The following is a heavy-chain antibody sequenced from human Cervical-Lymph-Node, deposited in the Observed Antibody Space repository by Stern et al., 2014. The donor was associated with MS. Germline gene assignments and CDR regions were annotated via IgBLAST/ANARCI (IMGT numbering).Heavy chain of an antibody. D-gene: IGHD6-19*01. CDR2: VTANSGNT. J-gene: IGHJ4*02. Sequence: VQLVQSGAEVKKPGASVKVSCKAPDYTFASYGITWVRQAPGQGLEWLGWVTANSGNTYYAQSLQVRVTMTTDTSTTTAYLELRNLRSDDTAVYYCARVAADTFDFWGQGTQVIVSS. CDR1: DYTFASYG. CDR3: ARVAADTFDF. V-gene: IGHV1-18*01.